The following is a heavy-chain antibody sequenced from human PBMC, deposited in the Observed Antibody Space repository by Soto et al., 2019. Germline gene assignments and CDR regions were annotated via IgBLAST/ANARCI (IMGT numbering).Heavy chain of an antibody. Sequence: ASVKVSCKASGYTFTSYAMHWVRQAPGQRLEWMGWINAGNGNTKYSQKFQGRVTITRDTSASTAYMELSSLRSEDTAVYYCARSSAAAGTTWFDPWGQGTLVTVSS. J-gene: IGHJ5*02. CDR1: GYTFTSYA. CDR2: INAGNGNT. V-gene: IGHV1-3*01. CDR3: ARSSAAAGTTWFDP. D-gene: IGHD6-13*01.